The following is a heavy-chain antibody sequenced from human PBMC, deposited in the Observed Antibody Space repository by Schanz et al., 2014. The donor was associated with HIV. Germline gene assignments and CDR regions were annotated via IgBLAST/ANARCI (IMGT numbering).Heavy chain of an antibody. CDR2: MNPGSGNT. CDR3: AREKMGWTTLRGSSFDI. J-gene: IGHJ3*02. Sequence: QVQLVQSGAEVKKPGASVRVSCKASGYNFGNLDINWVRQATGQGLEWLGWMNPGSGNTGYAWKFQGRVTMTRDTSIRTAYMELSRLTSDDTAVYYCAREKMGWTTLRGSSFDIWGQGTVVTVSS. D-gene: IGHD3-10*01. V-gene: IGHV1-8*02. CDR1: GYNFGNLD.